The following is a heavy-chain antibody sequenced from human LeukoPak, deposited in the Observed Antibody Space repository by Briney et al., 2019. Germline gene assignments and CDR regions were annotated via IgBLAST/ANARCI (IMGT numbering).Heavy chain of an antibody. CDR1: GGSISSYY. CDR3: ARGPRAPIAAAYFDY. D-gene: IGHD6-13*01. CDR2: IYTSGST. J-gene: IGHJ4*02. V-gene: IGHV4-4*07. Sequence: PSETLSLTCTVSGGSISSYYWGWIRHPAGKGLEWIGSIYTSGSTNYNPSLKGRVTMSVDTSKNQFSLKLSSVTAADTAVYYCARGPRAPIAAAYFDYWGQGTLVTVSS.